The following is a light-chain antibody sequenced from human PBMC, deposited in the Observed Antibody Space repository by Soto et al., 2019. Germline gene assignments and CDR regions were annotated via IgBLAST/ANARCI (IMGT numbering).Light chain of an antibody. CDR2: GAS. CDR3: QQYNNRPPDT. Sequence: EIEMTQSPATLSVSPGERATLSCRASQSVNSNLAWYQQKPGQAPRLLIYGASTRVAGIPARFSGSGSGTEFSLTISSLQSEDFAVYYCQQYNNRPPDTFGQGTKLEIK. CDR1: QSVNSN. V-gene: IGKV3-15*01. J-gene: IGKJ2*01.